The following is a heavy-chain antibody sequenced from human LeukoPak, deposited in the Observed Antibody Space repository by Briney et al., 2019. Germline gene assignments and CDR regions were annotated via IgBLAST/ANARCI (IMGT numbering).Heavy chain of an antibody. CDR3: ASNNWNDGTY. CDR1: GGSISSGSYY. V-gene: IGHV4-30-4*08. J-gene: IGHJ4*02. CDR2: IYYSGST. Sequence: SETLSLTCTVSGGSISSGSYYWSWIRQPAGKGLEWIGYIYYSGSTYYNPSLKSRVTISVDTSKNQFSLKLSSVTAADTAVYYCASNNWNDGTYWGQGTLVTVSS. D-gene: IGHD1-20*01.